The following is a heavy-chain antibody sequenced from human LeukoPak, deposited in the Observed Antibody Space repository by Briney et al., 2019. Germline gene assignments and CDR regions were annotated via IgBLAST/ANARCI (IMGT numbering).Heavy chain of an antibody. CDR2: IRYDGSNK. CDR1: GFTFSSYG. J-gene: IGHJ6*03. CDR3: AKDYYDYVWGSYRYGYYYYYYMDV. D-gene: IGHD3-16*02. V-gene: IGHV3-30*02. Sequence: GGSLRLSCAASGFTFSSYGMHWVRQAPGKGLQWVAFIRYDGSNKYYADSVKGRFTISRDNSKNTLYLQMNSLRAEDTAVYYCAKDYYDYVWGSYRYGYYYYYYMDVWGKGTTVTVSS.